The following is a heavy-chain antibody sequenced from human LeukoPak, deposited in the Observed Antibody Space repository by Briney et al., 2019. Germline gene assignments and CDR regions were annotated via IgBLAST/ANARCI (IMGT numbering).Heavy chain of an antibody. Sequence: GSLRLSCAASGFTFSSYSMNWVRQAPGKGLEWVSSISGSSSYIYYADSVKGRFTISRDNAKNSLYLQMNSLRAEDTAVYYCARVDYDILTGYYIYAFDIWGQGTMVTVSS. CDR2: ISGSSSYI. CDR1: GFTFSSYS. V-gene: IGHV3-21*01. D-gene: IGHD3-9*01. CDR3: ARVDYDILTGYYIYAFDI. J-gene: IGHJ3*02.